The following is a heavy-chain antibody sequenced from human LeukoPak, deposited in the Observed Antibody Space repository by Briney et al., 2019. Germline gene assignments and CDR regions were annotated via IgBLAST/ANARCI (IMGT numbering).Heavy chain of an antibody. J-gene: IGHJ4*02. Sequence: GGSLRLSCAASGFTFGNYAMSWVRQAPGKGLEWVSAISGSGGSTYYADSVKGRLTISRDNSKNTLYLQMNSLKAEDTALYYCAKEVGSWSRGAFDYWGQGTLVTVSS. D-gene: IGHD6-13*01. CDR3: AKEVGSWSRGAFDY. CDR1: GFTFGNYA. CDR2: ISGSGGST. V-gene: IGHV3-23*01.